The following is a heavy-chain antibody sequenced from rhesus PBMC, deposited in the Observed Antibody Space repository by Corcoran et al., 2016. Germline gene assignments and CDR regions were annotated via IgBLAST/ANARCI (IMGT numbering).Heavy chain of an antibody. CDR1: GFTFITYY. J-gene: IGHJ4*01. CDR2: INIGGDST. D-gene: IGHD4-29*01. CDR3: ARSNDLDY. V-gene: IGHV3S25*01. Sequence: EVQLVESGGGLVQPGGSLILSCAASGFTFITYYMYLVRQAPGKGMELKVFINIGGDSTYYAESVKGRFTITRDNSNNMLSLQMNSLRTEDTAVYYGARSNDLDYWAQGVLVTVSS.